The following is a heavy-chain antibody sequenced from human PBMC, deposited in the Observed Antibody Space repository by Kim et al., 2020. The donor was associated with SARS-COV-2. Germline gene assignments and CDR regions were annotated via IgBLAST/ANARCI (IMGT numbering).Heavy chain of an antibody. Sequence: YTPTLNSRVTISVDTSKNQFSLKLSSVAGADTAVYYWASPALDSRGSIDYWGQGTLVTVSS. D-gene: IGHD3-22*01. V-gene: IGHV4-39*01. CDR3: ASPALDSRGSIDY. J-gene: IGHJ4*02.